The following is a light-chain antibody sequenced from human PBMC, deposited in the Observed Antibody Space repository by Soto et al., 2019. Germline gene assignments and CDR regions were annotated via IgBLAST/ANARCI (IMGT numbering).Light chain of an antibody. CDR1: RSNIGADYD. Sequence: QSVLTQPPSVSGAPGQRVTISCTGSRSNIGADYDVPWYQQFPGTAPKLLIYGNSNRPSGVPDRFSGSKSGTSASLAITGLQAEDESDYYCQSYDSSLSGSVFGGGTKLTVL. CDR2: GNS. J-gene: IGLJ3*02. V-gene: IGLV1-40*01. CDR3: QSYDSSLSGSV.